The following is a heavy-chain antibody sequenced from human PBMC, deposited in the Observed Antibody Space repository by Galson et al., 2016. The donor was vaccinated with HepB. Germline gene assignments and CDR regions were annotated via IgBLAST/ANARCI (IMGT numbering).Heavy chain of an antibody. V-gene: IGHV4-34*01. CDR1: GFPVTDNY. D-gene: IGHD3-22*01. CDR2: VYRSGST. Sequence: LRLSCAVSGFPVTDNYMSWVRQSPGKGLEWIGEVYRSGSTTYNPSLKSRLIISVDMSKNRFSLKLSSVTAADTAVYYCASRAYHYEFNYWGQGILVTVSS. J-gene: IGHJ4*02. CDR3: ASRAYHYEFNY.